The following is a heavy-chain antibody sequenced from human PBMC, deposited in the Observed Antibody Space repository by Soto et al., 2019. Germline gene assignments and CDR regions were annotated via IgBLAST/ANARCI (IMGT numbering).Heavy chain of an antibody. J-gene: IGHJ4*02. CDR3: GRVAYMCAFYY. CDR1: GYTFTSYD. Sequence: GASLKVSCKSSGYTFTSYDINWVRHATGQGLEWMGWMNANSGNTNYAQKFQGRVTMTRNTSVSTAYMELSSLRSEDTAVYYCGRVAYMCAFYYWGQGTLVTVSS. V-gene: IGHV1-8*01. D-gene: IGHD1-20*01. CDR2: MNANSGNT.